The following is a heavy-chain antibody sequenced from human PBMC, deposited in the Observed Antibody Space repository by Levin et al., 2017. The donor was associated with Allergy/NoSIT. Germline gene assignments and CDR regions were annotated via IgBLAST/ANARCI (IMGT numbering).Heavy chain of an antibody. D-gene: IGHD3-22*01. Sequence: LSLTCAASGFTFSNSAMVWVRQAPGKGLEWVSSISATGGSTYYADSVKGRFTISRDSSKNMVYLQMNSLRAEDTAIYYCAKSSGYYLLYFHFDYWAPGTLVTVSP. V-gene: IGHV3-23*01. CDR1: GFTFSNSA. J-gene: IGHJ4*02. CDR3: AKSSGYYLLYFHFDY. CDR2: ISATGGST.